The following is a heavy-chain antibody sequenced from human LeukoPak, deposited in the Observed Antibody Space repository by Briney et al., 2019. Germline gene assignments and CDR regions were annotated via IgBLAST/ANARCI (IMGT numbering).Heavy chain of an antibody. D-gene: IGHD5-12*01. CDR1: GFTFSSHT. Sequence: GGSLRLSCAASGFTFSSHTMNWVRQAPGKGLEWVGRIKSKTDGGTTDLAAPVKGRFTVSRDDSKDTVYLQMNSLKTEDTAVYYCATEENSGYDNWFDPWGQGTLVTVSS. V-gene: IGHV3-15*01. CDR3: ATEENSGYDNWFDP. CDR2: IKSKTDGGTT. J-gene: IGHJ5*02.